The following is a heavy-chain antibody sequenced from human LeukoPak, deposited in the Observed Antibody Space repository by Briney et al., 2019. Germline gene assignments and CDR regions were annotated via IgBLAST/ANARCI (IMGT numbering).Heavy chain of an antibody. CDR2: ISGNGGST. V-gene: IGHV3-23*01. J-gene: IGHJ4*02. CDR3: AKTWWYRYYFDY. Sequence: GGSLRLSCAASGFTFSSYAMSWVRQAPGKGLEWVSAISGNGGSTYYADSVKGRFTISRDNSKNTLYLQMNSLRAEDTAVYYCAKTWWYRYYFDYWGQGTLVTVSS. CDR1: GFTFSSYA. D-gene: IGHD2-15*01.